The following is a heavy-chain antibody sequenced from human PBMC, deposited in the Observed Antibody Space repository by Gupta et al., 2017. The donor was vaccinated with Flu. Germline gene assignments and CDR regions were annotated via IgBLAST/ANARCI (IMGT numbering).Heavy chain of an antibody. Sequence: QVQLQESGPGLVKPSQTLSLTCTVSGGSISSGGYYWSWIRQHPGKGLEWIGYIYYSGSTYYNPYRKSRVTISVDTSKNQCSLKLSSVTAADTAVYYCARSGGRNYGSGRGAVYGGQGTLVTVSS. CDR3: ARSGGRNYGSGRGAVY. D-gene: IGHD3-10*01. J-gene: IGHJ4*02. V-gene: IGHV4-31*03. CDR2: IYYSGST. CDR1: GGSISSGGYY.